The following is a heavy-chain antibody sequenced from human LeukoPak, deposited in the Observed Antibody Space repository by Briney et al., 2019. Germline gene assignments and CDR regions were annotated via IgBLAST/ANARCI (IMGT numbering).Heavy chain of an antibody. CDR2: INPNSGGT. V-gene: IGHV1-2*02. CDR1: GYTFTGYY. Sequence: GASVKVSCKASGYTFTGYYMHCVRQAPGQGLEWMGWINPNSGGTNYAQKFQGRVTMTRDTSISTAYMELSRLRSDDTAVYYCARDDYSLSGGDYWGQGTLVTVSS. J-gene: IGHJ4*02. D-gene: IGHD2/OR15-2a*01. CDR3: ARDDYSLSGGDY.